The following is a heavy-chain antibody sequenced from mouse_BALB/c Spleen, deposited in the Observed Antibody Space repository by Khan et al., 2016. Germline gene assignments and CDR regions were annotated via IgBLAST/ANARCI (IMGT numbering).Heavy chain of an antibody. D-gene: IGHD1-1*01. CDR1: GYTFTNYG. Sequence: QIQLVQSGPELKKPGETVKISCKASGYTFTNYGMNWVKQAPGKGLQWMGWINTYTGEPTYADDFKGRFAFSLETSDNTAYLQINNLKNEDMATYFCARFRYANYWGQGTTLTVSS. CDR2: INTYTGEP. V-gene: IGHV9-1*02. CDR3: ARFRYANY. J-gene: IGHJ2*01.